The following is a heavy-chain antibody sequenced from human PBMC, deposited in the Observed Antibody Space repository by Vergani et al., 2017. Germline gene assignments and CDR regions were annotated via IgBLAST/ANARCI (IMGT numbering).Heavy chain of an antibody. CDR2: IYYVWGT. Sequence: QVQLQESAPGVVKPSATLSLTCSVVDGSISDYYWCWFRQSPGKGLEWIGYIYYVWGTEYNPSLKSRVSISIDTSKSQVSLRLKSVTAADTALYYCARDRGKGRRSWYFDVWGRGTLVTVSS. CDR3: ARDRGKGRRSWYFDV. D-gene: IGHD3-10*01. CDR1: DGSISDYY. J-gene: IGHJ2*01. V-gene: IGHV4-59*01.